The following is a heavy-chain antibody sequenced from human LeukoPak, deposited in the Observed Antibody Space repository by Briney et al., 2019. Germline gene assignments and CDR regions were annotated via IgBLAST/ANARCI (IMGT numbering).Heavy chain of an antibody. CDR3: ARDWGIGGHLYYFDY. D-gene: IGHD3-16*01. J-gene: IGHJ4*02. V-gene: IGHV1-69*05. CDR1: GGTFISYA. Sequence: SVKVSCKASGGTFISYAISWVRQAPGQGREGMGRIIPICGTANYVQKFQGRVTITTDESTSTAYMELSSLRSEDTAVYYCARDWGIGGHLYYFDYWGQGTLVTVSS. CDR2: IIPICGTA.